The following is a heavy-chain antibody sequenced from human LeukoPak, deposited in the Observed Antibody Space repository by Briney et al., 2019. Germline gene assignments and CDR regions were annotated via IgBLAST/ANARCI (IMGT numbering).Heavy chain of an antibody. J-gene: IGHJ4*02. CDR1: GGSISSGSYY. V-gene: IGHV4-61*02. CDR2: IYNRGST. Sequence: PSETLSLTCTVSGGSISSGSYYWNWIRQPAGKGLEWIGRIYNRGSTNYNPSLKSRVTMSEDTSKNQFSRKLASVTAADTAVYYCARGHGSFGSWGQGTLVTVSA. CDR3: ARGHGSFGS. D-gene: IGHD1-26*01.